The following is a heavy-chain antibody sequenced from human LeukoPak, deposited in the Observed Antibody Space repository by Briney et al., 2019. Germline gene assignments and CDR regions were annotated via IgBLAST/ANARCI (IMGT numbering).Heavy chain of an antibody. CDR3: AKAGKYYDSSGYFDY. CDR2: ISGSGGST. V-gene: IGHV3-23*01. CDR1: GFTFSSYA. Sequence: GGSLRLSCAASGFTFSSYAMSWVRQAPGKGLEWVSAISGSGGSTYYADSVKGRFTISRDNSKTTLYLQMNSLRAEDTAVYYCAKAGKYYDSSGYFDYWGQGTLVTVSS. D-gene: IGHD3-22*01. J-gene: IGHJ4*02.